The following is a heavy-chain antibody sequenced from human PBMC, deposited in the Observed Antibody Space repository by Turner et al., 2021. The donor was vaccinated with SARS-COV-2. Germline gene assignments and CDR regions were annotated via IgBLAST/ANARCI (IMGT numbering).Heavy chain of an antibody. D-gene: IGHD4-4*01. J-gene: IGHJ4*02. CDR3: AKQQGLYSNPMYYFDY. Sequence: QVQLVESGGGVVQPGRSLRLSCAASGFPFSSYCMHWVRQATGKGLEWGGVISYDGSNKYYADSVKGRFTISRDKSKNTLYLQMNSLRAEETAVYYCAKQQGLYSNPMYYFDYWGQGTLVTVSS. CDR1: GFPFSSYC. V-gene: IGHV3-30*18. CDR2: ISYDGSNK.